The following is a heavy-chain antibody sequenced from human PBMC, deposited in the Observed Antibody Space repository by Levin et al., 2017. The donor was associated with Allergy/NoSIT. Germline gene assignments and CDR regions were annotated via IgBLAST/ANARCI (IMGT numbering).Heavy chain of an antibody. CDR3: ARQSRLATRRGDDAFDF. CDR2: ISGYNGNT. V-gene: IGHV1-18*01. J-gene: IGHJ3*01. D-gene: IGHD2-21*01. CDR1: GYTFRSYG. Sequence: GESLKISCQASGYTFRSYGISWVRQTPGQGLEWMAWISGYNGNTNYAQNVQGRVTMTTDTSASTAYMELRNLRSDDTAVYYCARQSRLATRRGDDAFDFWGQGTMVTVSS.